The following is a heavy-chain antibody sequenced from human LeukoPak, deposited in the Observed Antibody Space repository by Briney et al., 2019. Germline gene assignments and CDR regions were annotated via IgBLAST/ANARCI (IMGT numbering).Heavy chain of an antibody. CDR2: ISSSGSTI. Sequence: GGPLRLSCAASEFPFSSYEMNWIRQAPGKGLEWVSYISSSGSTIYYADSVKGRFTISRDNAKNSLYLQMNNLRVEDTAVYYCARAPTKFRRDWFDPWGQGTLVTVSS. V-gene: IGHV3-48*03. D-gene: IGHD3-9*01. J-gene: IGHJ5*02. CDR1: EFPFSSYE. CDR3: ARAPTKFRRDWFDP.